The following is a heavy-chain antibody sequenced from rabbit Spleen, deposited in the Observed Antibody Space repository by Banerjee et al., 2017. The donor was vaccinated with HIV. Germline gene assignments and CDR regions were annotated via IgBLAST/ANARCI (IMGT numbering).Heavy chain of an antibody. V-gene: IGHV1S40*01. Sequence: QSLEESGGDLVKPGASLTLTCTASGFSFSSSSYMCWVRQAPGKGLEWIACIDSGSSGFTYFASWAKGRFTISKTSSTTVTLHMTSLTAADTATYFCARDTSSSFSSYGMDLWGPGTLVTVS. D-gene: IGHD1-1*01. CDR3: ARDTSSSFSSYGMDL. CDR1: GFSFSSSSY. J-gene: IGHJ6*01. CDR2: IDSGSSGFT.